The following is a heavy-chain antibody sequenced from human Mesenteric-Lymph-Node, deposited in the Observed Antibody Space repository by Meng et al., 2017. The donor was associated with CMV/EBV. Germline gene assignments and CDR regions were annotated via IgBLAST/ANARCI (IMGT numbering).Heavy chain of an antibody. CDR1: GFTFSSYW. D-gene: IGHD4-17*01. J-gene: IGHJ4*02. Sequence: GESLKISCAAAGFTFSSYWMHWVRQAPGKGLVWAARINSDGSRTSYADSVQGRFTISRDHATNTLYLQMNSLRAADTAVYYCARISYAYYFDSWGQGTLVPSPQ. CDR2: INSDGSRT. CDR3: ARISYAYYFDS. V-gene: IGHV3-74*01.